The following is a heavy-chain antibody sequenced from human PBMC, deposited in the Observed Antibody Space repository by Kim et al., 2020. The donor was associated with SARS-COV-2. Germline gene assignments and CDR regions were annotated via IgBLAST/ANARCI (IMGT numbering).Heavy chain of an antibody. J-gene: IGHJ3*02. CDR1: GFTFDDYA. Sequence: GGSLRLSCAASGFTFDDYAMHWVWQAPGQGLEWVSGICWISGSIGYADSVKGRFTISRDTAKNSLYLQMNSLRAEDTALYYCAKDIGPDSGSPHAAFDIWGHGTMCTVSS. V-gene: IGHV3-9*01. CDR3: AKDIGPDSGSPHAAFDI. CDR2: ICWISGSI. D-gene: IGHD1-26*01.